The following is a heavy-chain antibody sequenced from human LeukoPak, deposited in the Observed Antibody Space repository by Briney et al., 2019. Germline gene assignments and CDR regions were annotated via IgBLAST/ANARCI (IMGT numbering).Heavy chain of an antibody. CDR1: GFSISRHW. J-gene: IGHJ4*02. CDR2: IKQDGSET. Sequence: GGSLRLSCAASGFSISRHWMYWVRQAPGKGLEWVANIKQDGSETFYVDSVKGRFTISRDNAKNSLYLQMNSLRAEDTAVYYCARDRSSLGLWFGELRNWGQGTLVTVSS. D-gene: IGHD3-10*01. V-gene: IGHV3-7*01. CDR3: ARDRSSLGLWFGELRN.